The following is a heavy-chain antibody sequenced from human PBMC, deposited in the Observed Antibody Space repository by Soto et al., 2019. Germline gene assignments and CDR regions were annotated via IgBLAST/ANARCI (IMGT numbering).Heavy chain of an antibody. CDR3: AHGTEKFDP. CDR2: IYWDDDK. V-gene: IGHV2-5*02. J-gene: IGHJ5*02. Sequence: QITLKESGPTLVKPTQTLTLTCTFSGFSLSTSGVGVAWIRQPPGKALEWLALIYWDDDKRYTPSLKSRLTITKDTSKNQVVLTMTKMDPVDTATYYCAHGTEKFDPWGQGTLVTVSS. CDR1: GFSLSTSGVG.